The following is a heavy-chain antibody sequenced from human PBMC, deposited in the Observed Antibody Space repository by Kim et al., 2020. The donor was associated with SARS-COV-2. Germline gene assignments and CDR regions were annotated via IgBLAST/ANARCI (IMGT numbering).Heavy chain of an antibody. Sequence: SETLSLTCTVSGGSISSGGYYWSWIRQHPGKGLEWIGYIYYSGSTYYNPSLKSRVTISVDTSKNQFSLKLSSVTAADTAVYYCARLTYYYGSGTDYWGQGTLVTVSS. CDR2: IYYSGST. J-gene: IGHJ4*02. CDR1: GGSISSGGYY. CDR3: ARLTYYYGSGTDY. D-gene: IGHD3-10*01. V-gene: IGHV4-31*03.